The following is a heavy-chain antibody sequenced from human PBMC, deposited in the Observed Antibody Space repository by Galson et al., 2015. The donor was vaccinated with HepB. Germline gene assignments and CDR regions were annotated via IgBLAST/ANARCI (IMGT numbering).Heavy chain of an antibody. D-gene: IGHD3-9*01. V-gene: IGHV1-18*04. CDR3: ARVGDVLRYFDWLLYGDY. CDR2: ISAYNGNT. J-gene: IGHJ4*02. Sequence: SVKVSCKASGYTFTSYGISWVRQAPGQGLEWMGWISAYNGNTNYAQKLQGRVTMTADTSTSTAYMELRSLRSDDTAVYYCARVGDVLRYFDWLLYGDYWGQGTLVTVSS. CDR1: GYTFTSYG.